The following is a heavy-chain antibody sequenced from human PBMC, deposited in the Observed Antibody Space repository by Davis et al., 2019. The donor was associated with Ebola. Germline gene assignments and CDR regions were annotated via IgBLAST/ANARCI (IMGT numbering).Heavy chain of an antibody. Sequence: SVKVSCKASGFTFTSSAMQWVRQARGQRLEWIGWIVVGSGNTNYAQKFQERVTITRDMSTSTAYMELSSLRSEDTAVYYCARGYCSSTSCYHHYGMDVWGQGTTVTVSS. CDR3: ARGYCSSTSCYHHYGMDV. CDR2: IVVGSGNT. V-gene: IGHV1-58*02. J-gene: IGHJ6*02. CDR1: GFTFTSSA. D-gene: IGHD2-2*01.